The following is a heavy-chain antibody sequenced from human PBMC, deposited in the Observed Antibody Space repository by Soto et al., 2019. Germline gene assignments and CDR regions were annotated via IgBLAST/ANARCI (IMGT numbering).Heavy chain of an antibody. D-gene: IGHD6-13*01. J-gene: IGHJ5*02. V-gene: IGHV4-39*01. Sequence: SETLSLTCTVSGGSISSSSYYWGWIRQPPGKGLEWIGSIYYSGSTYYNPSLKSRVTISVETSKNQFSLKLSSVTAADTAVYYCARKIAAAGRSSWFDPWGQGTLVTVSS. CDR2: IYYSGST. CDR3: ARKIAAAGRSSWFDP. CDR1: GGSISSSSYY.